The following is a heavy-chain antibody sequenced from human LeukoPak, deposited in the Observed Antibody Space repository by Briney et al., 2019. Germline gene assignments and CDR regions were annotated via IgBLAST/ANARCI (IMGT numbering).Heavy chain of an antibody. J-gene: IGHJ4*02. V-gene: IGHV1-69*05. Sequence: GASVKVSCKASGGTFSSYAISWVRQAPGQGLEWMGGIIPIFGTANYAQKFQGRVTITTDESTSTAYMELSSLRSEDTAVYYCARDRRYSSSSYYDYWAQGTLVTVSS. D-gene: IGHD6-6*01. CDR3: ARDRRYSSSSYYDY. CDR2: IIPIFGTA. CDR1: GGTFSSYA.